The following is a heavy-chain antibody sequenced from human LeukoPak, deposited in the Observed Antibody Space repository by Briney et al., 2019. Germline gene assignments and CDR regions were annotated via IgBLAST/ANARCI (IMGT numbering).Heavy chain of an antibody. CDR3: AKVSIFGVEAYYCYYGMDV. V-gene: IGHV3-30*18. CDR1: GFTFSGYG. CDR2: ISYDGSNK. Sequence: GGSLRLSCAASGFTFSGYGMHWVRQAPGKGLEWVAVISYDGSNKYYADSVKGRFTISRDNSKNTLYLQMNSLRAEDTAVYYCAKVSIFGVEAYYCYYGMDVWGQGTTVTVSS. D-gene: IGHD3-3*01. J-gene: IGHJ6*02.